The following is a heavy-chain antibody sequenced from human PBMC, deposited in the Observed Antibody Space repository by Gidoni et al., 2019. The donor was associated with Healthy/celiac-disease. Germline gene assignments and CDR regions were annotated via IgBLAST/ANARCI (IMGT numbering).Heavy chain of an antibody. J-gene: IGHJ6*03. V-gene: IGHV4-4*02. CDR3: ARVRGDIVVVVAATPRTYYMDV. CDR2: IYHSGST. D-gene: IGHD2-15*01. Sequence: QVQLPESGPGLVKPSGTLSLTCAVSGGSISSRNWWRWVRQPPGKGLEWIGEIYHSGSTNYNPSLKSRVTISVDKSKNQFSLKLSSVTAADTAVYYCARVRGDIVVVVAATPRTYYMDVWGKGTTVTVSS. CDR1: GGSISSRNW.